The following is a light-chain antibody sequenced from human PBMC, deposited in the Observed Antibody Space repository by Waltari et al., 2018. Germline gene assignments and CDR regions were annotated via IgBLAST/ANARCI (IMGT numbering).Light chain of an antibody. J-gene: IGLJ3*02. CDR1: TGAVTSGHY. V-gene: IGLV7-46*01. CDR3: LLSYGDVWV. Sequence: QAVVTQEPSLTVSPGGTVTLTCGSSTGAVTSGHYPYRFQQQAGQAPRTLIYYATETHPWTPARFSGALLGGKAALTLSGAQPEDEADYYGLLSYGDVWVFGGGTKLTVL. CDR2: YAT.